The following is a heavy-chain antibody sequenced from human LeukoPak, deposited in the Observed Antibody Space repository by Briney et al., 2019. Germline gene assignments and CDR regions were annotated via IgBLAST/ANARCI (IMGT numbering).Heavy chain of an antibody. J-gene: IGHJ5*02. Sequence: ASAKVSCMASGYTPNSYSISSGPAAPRQGPEWMGWISTSNGNTNSAQKMQGRLTMTTDTSTSTAYMELRSLRSDDTAVYYCAREAAGTWWFDPWGQGTLVTVSS. CDR3: AREAAGTWWFDP. CDR2: ISTSNGNT. D-gene: IGHD6-13*01. V-gene: IGHV1-18*01. CDR1: GYTPNSYS.